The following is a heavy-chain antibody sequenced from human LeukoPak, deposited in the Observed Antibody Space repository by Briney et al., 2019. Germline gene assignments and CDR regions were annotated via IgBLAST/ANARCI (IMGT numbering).Heavy chain of an antibody. CDR1: GGSFSGYY. J-gene: IGHJ4*02. D-gene: IGHD1-26*01. CDR3: ARLLGGATYFDY. CDR2: INHSGST. V-gene: IGHV4-34*01. Sequence: PSETLSLTCAVHGGSFSGYYWSWIRPPPGKGLEWVGEINHSGSTNYNPSLKSRVTISADTSKNQCSLKLSSATAADTAVYYCARLLGGATYFDYWGQGTLVTVSS.